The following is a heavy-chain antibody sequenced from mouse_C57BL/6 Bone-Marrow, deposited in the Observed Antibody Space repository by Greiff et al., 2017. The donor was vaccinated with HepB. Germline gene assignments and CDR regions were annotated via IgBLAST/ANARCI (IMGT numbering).Heavy chain of an antibody. J-gene: IGHJ2*01. CDR3: ARGITTVVGDY. CDR2: ISDGGSYT. CDR1: GFTFSSYA. Sequence: EVQRVESGGGLVKPGGSLKLSCAASGFTFSSYAMSWVRQTPEKRLEWVATISDGGSYTYYPDNVKGRFTISRDNAKNNLYLQMSHLKSEDTAMYYCARGITTVVGDYWGQGTTLTVSS. D-gene: IGHD1-1*01. V-gene: IGHV5-4*01.